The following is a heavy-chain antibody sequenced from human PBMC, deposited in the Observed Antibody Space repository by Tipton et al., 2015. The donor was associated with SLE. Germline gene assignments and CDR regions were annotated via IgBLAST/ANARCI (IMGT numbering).Heavy chain of an antibody. V-gene: IGHV3-7*01. J-gene: IGHJ6*02. D-gene: IGHD3-22*01. Sequence: DSVKGRFTISRDNAKNSLYLQMNSLRAEDTAVYYCARDRYDSSGYYPKIYYYYGMDVWGQGTTVTVSS. CDR3: ARDRYDSSGYYPKIYYYYGMDV.